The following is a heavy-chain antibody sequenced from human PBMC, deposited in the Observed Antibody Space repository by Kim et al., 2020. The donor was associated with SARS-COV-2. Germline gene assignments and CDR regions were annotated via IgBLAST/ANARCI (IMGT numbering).Heavy chain of an antibody. J-gene: IGHJ4*02. Sequence: PALKRRVTRSADTAKNQFSLKLSSVTAADTAVYYCASSRTYYYDSSGLFDYWGQGTLVTVSS. D-gene: IGHD3-22*01. CDR3: ASSRTYYYDSSGLFDY. V-gene: IGHV4-59*01.